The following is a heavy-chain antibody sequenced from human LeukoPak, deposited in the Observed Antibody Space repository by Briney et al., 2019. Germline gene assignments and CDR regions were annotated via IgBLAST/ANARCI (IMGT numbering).Heavy chain of an antibody. CDR3: AVGSYDISSYYPDN. J-gene: IGHJ4*02. CDR1: GFTFSSYW. CDR2: IISDGSST. Sequence: PRRSLRPSCAAPGFTFSSYWMHWVRHAPGKGLVWVSRIISDGSSTSYADSVKGRFTISRDNAKNSLYLQQNNIRADGTAVYYSAVGSYDISSYYPDNWGQGPLLTVSS. V-gene: IGHV3-74*01. D-gene: IGHD3-22*01.